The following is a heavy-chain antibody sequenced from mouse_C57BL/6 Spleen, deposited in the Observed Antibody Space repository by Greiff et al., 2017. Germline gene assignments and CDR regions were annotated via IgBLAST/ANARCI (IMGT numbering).Heavy chain of an antibody. CDR3: TGGGGDYAYYYAMDY. Sequence: QVQLQQPGAELVRPGSSVKLSCKASGYTFTSYWMHWVKQRPIQGLEWIGNIDPSDSDTHYNQKFKDKATLTVDKSSSTAYMQLSSLTSEDSAVYHCTGGGGDYAYYYAMDYWGQGTSVTVSS. D-gene: IGHD2-4*01. V-gene: IGHV1-52*01. CDR1: GYTFTSYW. J-gene: IGHJ4*01. CDR2: IDPSDSDT.